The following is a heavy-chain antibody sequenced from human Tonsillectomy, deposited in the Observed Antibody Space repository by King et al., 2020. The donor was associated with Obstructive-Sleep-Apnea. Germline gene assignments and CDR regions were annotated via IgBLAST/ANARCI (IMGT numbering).Heavy chain of an antibody. D-gene: IGHD5-18*01. CDR3: AREDSYGYGGGYYFDY. CDR2: IYYSGST. CDR1: GGSISSGDYY. V-gene: IGHV4-30-4*01. J-gene: IGHJ4*02. Sequence: VQLQESGPGLVKPSQTLSLTCTVSGGSISSGDYYWSWIRQPPGKGLEWIGYIYYSGSTYYNPSLKSRVTISVETSKNQFSLKLSSVTAADTAVYYCAREDSYGYGGGYYFDYWGQGTLVTVSS.